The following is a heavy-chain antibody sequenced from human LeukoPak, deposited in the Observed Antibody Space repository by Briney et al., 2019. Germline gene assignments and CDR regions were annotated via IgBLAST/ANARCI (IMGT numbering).Heavy chain of an antibody. J-gene: IGHJ4*02. CDR1: GYTFTGYY. CDR2: INPNSGGT. V-gene: IGHV1-2*02. CDR3: AKEGAVAAFISPYYFDY. Sequence: ASVKVSCKASGYTFTGYYMHWVRQAPGQGLEWMGWINPNSGGTNYAQKFQGRVTMTRDTSISTAYMELSRLRAEDTAVYYCAKEGAVAAFISPYYFDYWGQGTLVTVSS. D-gene: IGHD6-19*01.